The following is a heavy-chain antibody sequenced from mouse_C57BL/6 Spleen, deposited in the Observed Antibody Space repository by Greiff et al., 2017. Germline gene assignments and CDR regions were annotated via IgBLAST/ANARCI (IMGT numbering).Heavy chain of an antibody. J-gene: IGHJ3*01. CDR2: INPGSGGT. CDR3: ARGEVYYDYDGGFAD. V-gene: IGHV1-54*01. D-gene: IGHD2-4*01. Sequence: VQLQQSGAELVRPGTSVKVSCKASGYAFTNYLIEWVQQRPGQGLEWIGVINPGSGGTNYNEKFKGKATLTADKSSSTAYMQLSSLTSEDSAVYFCARGEVYYDYDGGFADWGQGTLVTVSA. CDR1: GYAFTNYL.